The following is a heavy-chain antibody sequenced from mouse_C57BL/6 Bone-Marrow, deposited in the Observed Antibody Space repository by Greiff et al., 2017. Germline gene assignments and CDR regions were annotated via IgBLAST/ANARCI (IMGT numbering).Heavy chain of an antibody. D-gene: IGHD4-1*01. V-gene: IGHV7-3*01. J-gene: IGHJ1*03. CDR2: IRNKANGYTT. CDR3: ARYGANRESIYLYFDV. CDR1: GFTFTDYY. Sequence: EVKVVESGGGLVQPGGSLSLSCAASGFTFTDYYMSWVRQPPGKALEWLGFIRNKANGYTTEYSASVKGRFTISRENSQSILYLQMHALRAEDSATYYAARYGANRESIYLYFDVWGTGTTVTVSS.